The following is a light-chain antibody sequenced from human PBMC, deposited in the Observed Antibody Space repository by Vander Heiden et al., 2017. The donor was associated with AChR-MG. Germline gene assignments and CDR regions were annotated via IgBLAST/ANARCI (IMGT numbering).Light chain of an antibody. CDR3: QQYGSSLL. CDR1: QSVSSSY. J-gene: IGKJ4*01. Sequence: EIVLTQSPGTLSLSPGERATLSCRASQSVSSSYLAWYQQKPGQAPRLLIYGASSRATGIPDRFSGSGPGTDFTLTISRLEPEDFAVYYCQQYGSSLLFGGGTKVEIK. CDR2: GAS. V-gene: IGKV3-20*01.